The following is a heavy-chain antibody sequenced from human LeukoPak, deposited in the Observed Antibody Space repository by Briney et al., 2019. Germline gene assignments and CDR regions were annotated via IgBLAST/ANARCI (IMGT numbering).Heavy chain of an antibody. J-gene: IGHJ4*02. CDR3: ARDAVPLGAPGENGDSFDC. D-gene: IGHD3-16*01. CDR1: GFIISNYV. Sequence: ASLRLSCAACGFIISNYVMSWVRAAAGGGVEWVSAIDVHTDYTDSVNGRFTISRDNANNTPYLQKNRLSAEDTALYNCARDAVPLGAPGENGDSFDCWGQGTLVTVSS. V-gene: IGHV3-23*01. CDR2: IDVHT.